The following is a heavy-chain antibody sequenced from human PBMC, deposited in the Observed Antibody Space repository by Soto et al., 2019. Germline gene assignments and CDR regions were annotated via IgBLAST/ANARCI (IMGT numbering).Heavy chain of an antibody. CDR2: INPIGGSA. Sequence: ASVKVSCKASGYTFTSYYMHWVRQAPGQGLEWMGRINPIGGSANYAQKFQGRVTMTGDTSTSTAYMELSSLRSEDTAAYYCARLLENVLRFGELWPGYYYYGTDVWGQGTTVPVSS. D-gene: IGHD3-3*01. CDR3: ARLLENVLRFGELWPGYYYYGTDV. CDR1: GYTFTSYY. V-gene: IGHV1-46*01. J-gene: IGHJ6*02.